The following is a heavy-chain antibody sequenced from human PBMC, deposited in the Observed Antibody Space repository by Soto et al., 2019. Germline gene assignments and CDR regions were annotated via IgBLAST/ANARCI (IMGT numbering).Heavy chain of an antibody. D-gene: IGHD6-13*01. Sequence: RASVKVSCKASGGTFSSYAISWVRQAPGQGLEWMGGIIPIFGTANYAQKFQGRVTITADESTSTAYMELSSLRSEDTAVYYCARDVSAAAAHTYDYYYYGMDVWGQGTTVTVSS. CDR1: GGTFSSYA. CDR2: IIPIFGTA. CDR3: ARDVSAAAAHTYDYYYYGMDV. J-gene: IGHJ6*02. V-gene: IGHV1-69*13.